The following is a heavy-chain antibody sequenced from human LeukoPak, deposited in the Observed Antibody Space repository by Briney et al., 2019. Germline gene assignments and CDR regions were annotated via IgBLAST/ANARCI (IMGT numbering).Heavy chain of an antibody. Sequence: KSSETLSLTCTVSGGSISSYYWSWIRQPPGKGLEWIGYIHYSGSNNYYPSLKSRVTISVDTSKNQFSLKLRSVTAADTAVYYCARGTHVLLWFGELSIHPGVFDYWGQGTLVTVS. J-gene: IGHJ4*02. CDR3: ARGTHVLLWFGELSIHPGVFDY. CDR2: IHYSGSN. D-gene: IGHD3-10*01. CDR1: GGSISSYY. V-gene: IGHV4-59*01.